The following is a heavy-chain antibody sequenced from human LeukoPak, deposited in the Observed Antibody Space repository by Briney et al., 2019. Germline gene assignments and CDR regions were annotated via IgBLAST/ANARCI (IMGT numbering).Heavy chain of an antibody. J-gene: IGHJ6*04. D-gene: IGHD2-2*01. CDR3: ARARPGDIVVVPAAIGMDV. V-gene: IGHV4-34*01. CDR1: GGSFSGYY. Sequence: SETLSLTCAAYGGSFSGYYWSWIRQPPGKGLEWIGEINHSGSTNYNPSLKSRVTISVDTSKNQFSLKLSSVTAADTAVYYCARARPGDIVVVPAAIGMDVWGKGTTVTVSS. CDR2: INHSGST.